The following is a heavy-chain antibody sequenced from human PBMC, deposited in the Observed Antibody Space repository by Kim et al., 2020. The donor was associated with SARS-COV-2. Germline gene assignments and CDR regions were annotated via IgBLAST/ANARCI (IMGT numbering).Heavy chain of an antibody. CDR3: ARDGADYGLGFGWFDP. D-gene: IGHD4-17*01. Sequence: SVKGRFTISRDNAKNSLYLQMNSLRAEDTAVYYCARDGADYGLGFGWFDPWGQGTLVTVSS. V-gene: IGHV3-11*06. J-gene: IGHJ5*02.